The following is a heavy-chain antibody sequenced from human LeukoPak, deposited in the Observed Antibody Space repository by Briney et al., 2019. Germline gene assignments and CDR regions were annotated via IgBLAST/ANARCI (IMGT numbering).Heavy chain of an antibody. CDR2: IYYSGST. V-gene: IGHV4-59*01. J-gene: IGHJ4*02. Sequence: SETLSLTCTVSGGSISSYYWSWLRQPPGKGLEWIGYIYYSGSTNYNPSLKSRVTISVDTSKNQFSLKLSSVTAADTAVYYCARVWLSSGWLYYFDYWGQGTLVTVSS. D-gene: IGHD6-19*01. CDR1: GGSISSYY. CDR3: ARVWLSSGWLYYFDY.